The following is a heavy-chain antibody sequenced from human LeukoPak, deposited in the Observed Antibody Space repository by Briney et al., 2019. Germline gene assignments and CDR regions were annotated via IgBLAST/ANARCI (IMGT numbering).Heavy chain of an antibody. V-gene: IGHV3-64*01. Sequence: GGSLRLSCAASGFTFSSYAMHWVRQAPGKGLEYVSAISSNGGSTYYANSVKGRFTISRDNSKNTLYLQMNSLRAEDTAIYYCAKLENSGSPPGFDYWGQGTLVTVSS. D-gene: IGHD1-26*01. CDR1: GFTFSSYA. J-gene: IGHJ4*02. CDR2: ISSNGGST. CDR3: AKLENSGSPPGFDY.